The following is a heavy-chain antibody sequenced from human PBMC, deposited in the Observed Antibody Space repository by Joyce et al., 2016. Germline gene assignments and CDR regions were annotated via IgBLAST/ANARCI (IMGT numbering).Heavy chain of an antibody. CDR3: VRQKGSGWSPAGN. CDR2: IYYGGST. D-gene: IGHD6-13*01. CDR1: GGSISSDSYY. J-gene: IGHJ4*02. V-gene: IGHV4-39*01. Sequence: QLQLQESGPGLVKPSETLSLTCTVSGGSISSDSYYWGWIRQPPGEGLEWIGTIYYGGSTVYNPSLKSRVAISVDTSKNQFSLKLSSVTAADTALYYCVRQKGSGWSPAGNWGQGTLVTVSS.